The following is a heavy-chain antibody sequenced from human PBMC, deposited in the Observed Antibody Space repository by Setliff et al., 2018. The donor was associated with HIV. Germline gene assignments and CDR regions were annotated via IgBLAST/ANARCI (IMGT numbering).Heavy chain of an antibody. CDR1: GYTFTSYG. Sequence: ASVKVSCKASGYTFTSYGITWVRQAPGQGLEWMGWISAYNGNTKYAQKFQDRVTMTTDTSMNTAYMELRSLRSADTAVYYCARGDTTDMYYFDYWGQGTLVTVSS. CDR3: ARGDTTDMYYFDY. D-gene: IGHD1-26*01. CDR2: ISAYNGNT. V-gene: IGHV1-18*01. J-gene: IGHJ4*02.